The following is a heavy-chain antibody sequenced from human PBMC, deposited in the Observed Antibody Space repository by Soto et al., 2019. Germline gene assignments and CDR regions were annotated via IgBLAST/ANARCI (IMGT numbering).Heavy chain of an antibody. Sequence: VGSLRLSCAASGFTFSSYAMCWVRQAPGKGLEWVSAISGSGGSTYYADSVKGRFTISRDNSKNTLYLQMNSLSAEDTVVFYCAKAVASAAGYDYLGQGTLVTVFS. V-gene: IGHV3-23*01. CDR1: GFTFSSYA. D-gene: IGHD6-13*01. CDR2: ISGSGGST. J-gene: IGHJ4*02. CDR3: AKAVASAAGYDY.